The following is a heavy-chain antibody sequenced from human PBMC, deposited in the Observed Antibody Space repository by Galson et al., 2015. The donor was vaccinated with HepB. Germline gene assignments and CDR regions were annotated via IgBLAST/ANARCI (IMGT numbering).Heavy chain of an antibody. D-gene: IGHD3-16*01. CDR1: GGSFSGYY. V-gene: IGHV4-34*01. CDR3: ARVPGGRITFGGATYN. CDR2: INHSGST. J-gene: IGHJ4*02. Sequence: SETLSLTCAVYGGSFSGYYWSWIRQPPGKGLEWIGEINHSGSTNYNPSLKSRVTISVDTSKNQFSLKLSSATAADTAVYYCARVPGGRITFGGATYNWGQGTLVTVSS.